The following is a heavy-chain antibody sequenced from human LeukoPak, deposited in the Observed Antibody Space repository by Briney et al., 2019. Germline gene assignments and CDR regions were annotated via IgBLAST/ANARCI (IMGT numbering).Heavy chain of an antibody. Sequence: SETLSLTCTVSGGSISSYYWNWIRQPPGKGLEWIGYIYSSGSTNYNPSLKGRVTISVDTSKNQFSLKLSSVTAADTAVYYCARGYGSGSYFHGYYYYYMDVWGKGTTVTISS. D-gene: IGHD3-10*01. CDR2: IYSSGST. V-gene: IGHV4-59*01. CDR1: GGSISSYY. J-gene: IGHJ6*03. CDR3: ARGYGSGSYFHGYYYYYMDV.